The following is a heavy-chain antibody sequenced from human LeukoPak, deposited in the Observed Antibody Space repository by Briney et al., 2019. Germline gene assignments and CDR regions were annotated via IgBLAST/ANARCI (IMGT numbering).Heavy chain of an antibody. CDR1: GFSFSSYE. V-gene: IGHV3-48*03. Sequence: PGGSLRLSCAASGFSFSSYEMNWVRQAPGKGLEWLSYINGGGSTIYYADSVKGRFTISRDNAKNSLHLQMNSLRAEDTAIYYCARDAQRGFDYSNSLQYWGHGTLVTVSS. CDR3: ARDAQRGFDYSNSLQY. CDR2: INGGGSTI. D-gene: IGHD4-11*01. J-gene: IGHJ4*01.